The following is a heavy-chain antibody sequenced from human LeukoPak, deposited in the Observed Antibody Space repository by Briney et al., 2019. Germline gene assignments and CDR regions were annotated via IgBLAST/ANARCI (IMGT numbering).Heavy chain of an antibody. CDR3: ARGPGGYDYYYYYGMDV. Sequence: ASVKVSCKASGYTFTSYDINWVRQATGQGLEWTGWMNPNSGNTGYAQKFQGRVTMTRNTSISTAYMELSSLRSEDTAVYYCARGPGGYDYYYYYGMDVWGQGTTVTVSS. D-gene: IGHD5-12*01. CDR1: GYTFTSYD. CDR2: MNPNSGNT. J-gene: IGHJ6*02. V-gene: IGHV1-8*01.